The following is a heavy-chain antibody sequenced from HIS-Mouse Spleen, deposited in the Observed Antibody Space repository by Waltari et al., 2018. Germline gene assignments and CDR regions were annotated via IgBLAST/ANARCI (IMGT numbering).Heavy chain of an antibody. CDR3: ARDTGGLPNY. J-gene: IGHJ4*02. CDR1: GYTFTGYY. D-gene: IGHD2-8*02. V-gene: IGHV1-2*02. Sequence: QVQLVQSGAEVKKPGASVKVSCKASGYTFTGYYMHWVRQEPGKGLEWIGRSNPNRGGTSSAQKFQGRVTMTRDTSTRTAYMELSRLRSDDTAVYYCARDTGGLPNYWGQGTLVTVSS. CDR2: SNPNRGGT.